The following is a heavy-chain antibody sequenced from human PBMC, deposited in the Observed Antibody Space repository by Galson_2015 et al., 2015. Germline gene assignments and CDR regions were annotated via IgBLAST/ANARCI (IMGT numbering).Heavy chain of an antibody. V-gene: IGHV3-48*03. CDR2: ISSSGTTI. J-gene: IGHJ4*02. Sequence: SLRLSCAASGFTVSSNEMNWVRQAPGKGLEWVSYISSSGTTIYYADSVKGRFIISRDNAKNSLYLQMNSLRAEDTAVYYCARDFLLSDYWGQGTRVTVSS. CDR1: GFTVSSNE. D-gene: IGHD2/OR15-2a*01. CDR3: ARDFLLSDY.